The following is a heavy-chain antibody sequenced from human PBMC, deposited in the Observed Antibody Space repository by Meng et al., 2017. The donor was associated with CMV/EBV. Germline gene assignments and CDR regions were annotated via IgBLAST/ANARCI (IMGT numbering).Heavy chain of an antibody. J-gene: IGHJ6*02. V-gene: IGHV3-49*04. CDR3: AKHAGSYYSYYYYYGMDV. CDR1: GFTFGDYS. CDR2: IRSKAYGGPT. Sequence: GESLKISCTASGFTFGDYSMSWVRQAPGKGLEWVGFIRSKAYGGPTEYAASVKGRFSISRDDSKSIAYLQMNSLRAEDTAVYYCAKHAGSYYSYYYYYGMDVWGQGTTVTVSS. D-gene: IGHD1-26*01.